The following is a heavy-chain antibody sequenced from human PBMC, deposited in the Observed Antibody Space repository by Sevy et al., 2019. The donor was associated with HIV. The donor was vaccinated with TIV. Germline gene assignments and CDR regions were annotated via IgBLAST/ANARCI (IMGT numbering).Heavy chain of an antibody. CDR2: VSFDGGNK. CDR3: ARGPYSSGLRFDY. D-gene: IGHD6-19*01. V-gene: IGHV3-30*04. CDR1: GFSFRDYA. J-gene: IGHJ4*02. Sequence: GGSLRLSCVASGFSFRDYALHWVRQGPGKGLEWVAVVSFDGGNKYYPDSVKGRFTVSRENSKNTRFLQMDSLRGEDTAVYYCARGPYSSGLRFDYWGQGTLVTVSS.